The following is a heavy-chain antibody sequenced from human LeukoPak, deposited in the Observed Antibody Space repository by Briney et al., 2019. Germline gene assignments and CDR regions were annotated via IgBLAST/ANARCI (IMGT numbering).Heavy chain of an antibody. CDR1: GFTFSSYS. J-gene: IGHJ4*02. CDR3: ARGESIVGAADFNY. V-gene: IGHV3-21*01. CDR2: ISSSRSYI. D-gene: IGHD1-26*01. Sequence: GGSLRLSCAASGFTFSSYSMNWVRQAPGKGLEGVASISSSRSYIYYADSVKGRFTISSDNAKNSLYLQMNSLRAEDTAVYYCARGESIVGAADFNYWGQGTLVTVSS.